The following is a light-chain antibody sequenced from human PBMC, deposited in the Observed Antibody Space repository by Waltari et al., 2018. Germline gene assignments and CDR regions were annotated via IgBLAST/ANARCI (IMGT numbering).Light chain of an antibody. CDR2: DTS. CDR3: SVSYSGHVI. Sequence: QVVVTQEPSLTVSPGGTVTLTCGSSTGAVTSGQFPYWFLQKPGQAPRTLVYDTSNKHSWTPAVFSGSLLGGKAALTLSGAQPEDEAEYYCSVSYSGHVIFGGGTKLTVL. CDR1: TGAVTSGQF. J-gene: IGLJ2*01. V-gene: IGLV7-46*01.